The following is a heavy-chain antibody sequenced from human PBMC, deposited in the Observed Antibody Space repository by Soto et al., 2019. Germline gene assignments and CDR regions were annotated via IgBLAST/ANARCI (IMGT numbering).Heavy chain of an antibody. CDR1: GGSISSGGYS. D-gene: IGHD4-17*01. CDR3: GRGDYANAFDI. V-gene: IGHV4-30-2*01. Sequence: QLQLQESGSGLVTPSQTLSLTCAVSGGSISSGGYSWNWIRQPPGKGLEWIGNIYHSGSTYYNASLKXRFTISXXRSKNQFSLKLSSVTAADTAVYYCGRGDYANAFDIWGQGTMVTVSS. CDR2: IYHSGST. J-gene: IGHJ3*02.